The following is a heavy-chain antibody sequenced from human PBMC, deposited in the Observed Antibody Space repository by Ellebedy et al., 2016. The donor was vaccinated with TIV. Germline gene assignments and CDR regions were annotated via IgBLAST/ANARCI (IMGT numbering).Heavy chain of an antibody. Sequence: GESLKISCAASGFTFSGYWMHWVRQVPGKGLVWVSRINGDGSSTAYADSVKGRFTISRDNAKNTLYLQMSSLRAEDTAVYYCAAVQYWEAAFDIWGQGTMVTVSS. D-gene: IGHD2-8*02. CDR2: INGDGSST. J-gene: IGHJ3*02. V-gene: IGHV3-74*01. CDR1: GFTFSGYW. CDR3: AAVQYWEAAFDI.